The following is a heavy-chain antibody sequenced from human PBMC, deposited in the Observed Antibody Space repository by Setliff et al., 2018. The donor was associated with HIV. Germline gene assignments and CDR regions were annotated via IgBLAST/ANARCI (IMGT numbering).Heavy chain of an antibody. Sequence: SETLSLTCTVSGGSISSGDYYWTWIRQPPGEGLEWIGYIFYSGSTYYNPSLKSRVTISVDTSKNQFSLKLISATAADTALYYCARDGRDGSGYRTFDYWGRGTLVTVSS. J-gene: IGHJ4*02. V-gene: IGHV4-30-4*08. CDR2: IFYSGST. CDR3: ARDGRDGSGYRTFDY. D-gene: IGHD3-22*01. CDR1: GGSISSGDYY.